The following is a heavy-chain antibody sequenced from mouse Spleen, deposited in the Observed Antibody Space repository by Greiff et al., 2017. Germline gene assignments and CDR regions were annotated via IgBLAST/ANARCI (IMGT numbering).Heavy chain of an antibody. CDR2: ISSGGSYT. V-gene: IGHV5-6*01. CDR3: ARHRYDYDRGWYFDV. CDR1: GFTFSSYG. Sequence: EVKLMESGGDLVKPGGSLKLSCAASGFTFSSYGMSWVRQTPDKRLEWVATISSGGSYTYYPDSVKGRFTISRDNAKNTLYLQMSSLKSEDTAMYYCARHRYDYDRGWYFDVWGTGTTVTVSS. D-gene: IGHD2-4*01. J-gene: IGHJ1*03.